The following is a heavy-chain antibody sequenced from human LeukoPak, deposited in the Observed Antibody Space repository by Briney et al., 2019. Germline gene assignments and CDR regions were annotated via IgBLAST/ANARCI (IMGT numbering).Heavy chain of an antibody. CDR2: IYYSGST. Sequence: SETLSLTCTVSGGSISSYYWSWIRQPPGKGLEWIGYIYYSGSTNYNPSLKSRVTISVDTSKNQFSLKLSSVTAADTAVYYCARDTRYSGSYYWYFDLWGRGTLVTVSS. CDR1: GGSISSYY. V-gene: IGHV4-59*01. J-gene: IGHJ2*01. CDR3: ARDTRYSGSYYWYFDL. D-gene: IGHD1-26*01.